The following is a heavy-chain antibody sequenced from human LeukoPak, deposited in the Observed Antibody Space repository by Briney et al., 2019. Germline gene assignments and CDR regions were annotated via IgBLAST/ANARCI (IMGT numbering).Heavy chain of an antibody. J-gene: IGHJ5*02. CDR3: ARDMDYYGSGNYYNSRWFDP. V-gene: IGHV6-1*01. Sequence: SQTLSLTCAISGDSVSSKSAAWNWIRQSPSRGLEWLGRTYYRSKWSNDYAVSVKSRITINPDTSKNQFSLQLNSVTPEDTAVYYCARDMDYYGSGNYYNSRWFDPWGQGTLVTVSS. CDR1: GDSVSSKSAA. D-gene: IGHD3-10*01. CDR2: TYYRSKWSN.